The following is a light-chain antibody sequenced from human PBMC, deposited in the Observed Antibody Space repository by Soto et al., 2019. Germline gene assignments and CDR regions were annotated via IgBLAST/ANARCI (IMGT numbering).Light chain of an antibody. V-gene: IGLV2-23*01. CDR2: DGI. CDR3: CSYTSGNTLV. Sequence: QSVLTQPASVSGSPGQSITISCTGTSSDVGTYNLVSWYQQHPGKAPKLIIYDGIRRSSGLSNRFFGSRSGNTASLTISGLQAEDEAAYYCCSYTSGNTLVFGGGTKLTVL. CDR1: SSDVGTYNL. J-gene: IGLJ3*02.